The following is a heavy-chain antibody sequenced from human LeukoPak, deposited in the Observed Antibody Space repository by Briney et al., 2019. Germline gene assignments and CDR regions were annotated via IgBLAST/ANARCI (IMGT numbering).Heavy chain of an antibody. CDR1: GLTFNNAW. Sequence: GGSLRLSCAASGLTFNNAWMSWVRQAPGKGLESVGRIRSRSAGGTTDYRAPVKGRFTISRDDSKNTLYLQMNSLKAEDTAVYYCSTGGGTHDYWGQGTLVTVST. J-gene: IGHJ4*02. V-gene: IGHV3-15*01. D-gene: IGHD2-15*01. CDR2: IRSRSAGGTT. CDR3: STGGGTHDY.